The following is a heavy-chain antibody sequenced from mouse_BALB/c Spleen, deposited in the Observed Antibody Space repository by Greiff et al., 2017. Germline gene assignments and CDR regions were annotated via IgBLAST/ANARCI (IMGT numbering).Heavy chain of an antibody. J-gene: IGHJ3*01. CDR2: ISSGGSYT. Sequence: EVQLVESGGGLVKPGGSLKLSCAASGFTFSSYAMSWVRQSPEKRLEWVAEISSGGSYTYYPDTVTGRFTISRDNAKNTLYLEMSSLRSEDTAMYYCAREGPGWFAYWGQGTLVTVSA. CDR1: GFTFSSYA. CDR3: AREGPGWFAY. V-gene: IGHV5-9-4*01.